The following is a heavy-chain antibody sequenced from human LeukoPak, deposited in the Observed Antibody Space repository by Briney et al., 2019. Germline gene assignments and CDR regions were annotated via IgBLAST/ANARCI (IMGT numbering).Heavy chain of an antibody. CDR1: GFTFSSYW. J-gene: IGHJ4*02. CDR2: IKQDGSEK. V-gene: IGHV3-7*01. D-gene: IGHD6-19*01. Sequence: GGSLRLSCAASGFTFSSYWMSWVRQAPGKGLEWVANIKQDGSEKYYVDSVKGRFTISRDNAKNSLYLQMNSLRAEDTAVYYCARGLFAVADLFDYWGQGTLVTVSS. CDR3: ARGLFAVADLFDY.